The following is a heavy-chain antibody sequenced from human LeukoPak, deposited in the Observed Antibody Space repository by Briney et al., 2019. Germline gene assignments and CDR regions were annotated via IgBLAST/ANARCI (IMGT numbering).Heavy chain of an antibody. V-gene: IGHV5-51*01. Sequence: GESLKISCKGSGYSFSNYWIDWVRQMPGKGLEWMGIIYIGDSDTRYSPSFRGQVTISADKSISAASLQWSSLKASDTAMFYCASHQTPNTFRAFVIWGRGTMVTVSS. D-gene: IGHD3-3*02. CDR3: ASHQTPNTFRAFVI. CDR1: GYSFSNYW. CDR2: IYIGDSDT. J-gene: IGHJ3*02.